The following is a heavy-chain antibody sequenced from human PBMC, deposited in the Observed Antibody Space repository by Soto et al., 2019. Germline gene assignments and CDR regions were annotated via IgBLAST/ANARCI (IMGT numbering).Heavy chain of an antibody. CDR1: GFTSSSYG. CDR2: IWYDGSNK. J-gene: IGHJ6*02. CDR3: AREDIVVVPAAFNYYYYGMDV. D-gene: IGHD2-2*01. V-gene: IGHV3-33*01. Sequence: GSLRLSCAASGFTSSSYGMHWVRQAPGKGLEWVAVIWYDGSNKYYADSVKGRFTISRDNSKNTLYLQMNSLRAEDTAVYYCAREDIVVVPAAFNYYYYGMDVWGQGTTVTVSS.